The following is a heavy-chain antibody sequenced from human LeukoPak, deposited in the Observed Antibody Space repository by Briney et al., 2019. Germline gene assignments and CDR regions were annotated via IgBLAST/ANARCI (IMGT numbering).Heavy chain of an antibody. CDR1: GFTFRDYY. D-gene: IGHD3-10*01. V-gene: IGHV3-11*01. CDR2: ISSSGSTI. Sequence: PGGSLRLSCGASGFTFRDYYMSWIRQAPGKGRAWGSYISSSGSTIYYADSVKGRFTISRDNAKTSLYLQMNRLRAEDTAVYYCASHPYYGSGEGCYFDYWGQGTLVTVSS. J-gene: IGHJ4*02. CDR3: ASHPYYGSGEGCYFDY.